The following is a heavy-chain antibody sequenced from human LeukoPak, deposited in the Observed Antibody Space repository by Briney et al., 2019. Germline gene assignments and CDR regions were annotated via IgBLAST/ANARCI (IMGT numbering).Heavy chain of an antibody. CDR2: ISGSGGST. J-gene: IGHJ4*02. V-gene: IGHV3-23*01. D-gene: IGHD7-27*01. CDR3: AKGRANWDRYYFDC. CDR1: GFTFSSYA. Sequence: GGSLRLSCAASGFTFSSYAMSWVRQAPGKGLEWVSAISGSGGSTYYADSVKGRFTISSDNSKNTLYLQMNSLRAEDTAVYYCAKGRANWDRYYFDCWGQGTLVTVSS.